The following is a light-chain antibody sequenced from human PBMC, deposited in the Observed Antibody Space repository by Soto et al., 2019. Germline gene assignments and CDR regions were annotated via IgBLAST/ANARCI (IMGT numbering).Light chain of an antibody. V-gene: IGKV1-5*03. CDR1: QSISSW. J-gene: IGKJ1*01. Sequence: EMTQSPATLSASRGSRLAIACGASQSISSWLAWYQQKPGKAPNLLIYKASSLESGAPPSFSGSVYGTEFNLTISSLQTDALATYSGQQHHSYSRTFGQGTKVDIK. CDR2: KAS. CDR3: QQHHSYSRT.